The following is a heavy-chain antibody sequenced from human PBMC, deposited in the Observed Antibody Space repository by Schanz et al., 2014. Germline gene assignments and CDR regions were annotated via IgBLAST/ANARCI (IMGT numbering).Heavy chain of an antibody. CDR3: AEGMRYCSGGTCYDYYYYGLDV. D-gene: IGHD2-15*01. CDR1: GFTFNSYA. V-gene: IGHV3-23*01. CDR2: ISHSGGSK. Sequence: EGQLLESGGGLVQPGGSLRLSCAASGFTFNSYAMTWVRQAPGKGLEWVSSISHSGGSKYYADSVKGRFTISRDNSENTLYLQMNSLSADDTAVFYCAEGMRYCSGGTCYDYYYYGLDVWGQGTTVTVSS. J-gene: IGHJ6*02.